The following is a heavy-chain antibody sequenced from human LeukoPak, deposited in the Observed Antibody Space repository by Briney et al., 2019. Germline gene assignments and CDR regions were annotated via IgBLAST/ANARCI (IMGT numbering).Heavy chain of an antibody. V-gene: IGHV4-59*01. Sequence: SETLSLTCTVSGGSISSYYWSWIRQPPGKGLEWIGYIYYSGTTRYNPSLKSRLTISIDTSKNQFSLKLGSVTAADTAVYFCARGGGFTYGRQPFDCWGQGTLVTVSS. CDR2: IYYSGTT. J-gene: IGHJ4*02. CDR1: GGSISSYY. CDR3: ARGGGFTYGRQPFDC. D-gene: IGHD5-18*01.